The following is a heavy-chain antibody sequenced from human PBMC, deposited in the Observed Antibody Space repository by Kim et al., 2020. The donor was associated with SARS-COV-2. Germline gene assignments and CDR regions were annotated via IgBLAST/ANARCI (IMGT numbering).Heavy chain of an antibody. CDR2: IWYDGSNK. V-gene: IGHV3-33*08. D-gene: IGHD4-4*01. CDR1: GFTFSSYG. J-gene: IGHJ2*01. Sequence: GGSLRLSCAASGFTFSSYGMHWVRQAPGKGLEWVAVIWYDGSNKYYADSVKGRFTISRDNSKNTLYLQMNSLRAEDTAVYYCARDPRTTLPAGYFYLWGRGTLVTVSS. CDR3: ARDPRTTLPAGYFYL.